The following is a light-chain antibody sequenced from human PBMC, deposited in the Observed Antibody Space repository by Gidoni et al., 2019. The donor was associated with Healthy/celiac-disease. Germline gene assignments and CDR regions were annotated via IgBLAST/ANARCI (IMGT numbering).Light chain of an antibody. V-gene: IGKV1-39*01. CDR3: QQSYSTPRT. CDR1: QSISSY. Sequence: DIQMTQSPSSLSASVGDRVTITCRASQSISSYVYWYQQKPGKAPKLLIYAACSLQSGVPSRFSGSGSGTDFTLTISSLQPEDFATYYCQQSYSTPRTFGPGTKVDIK. CDR2: AAC. J-gene: IGKJ3*01.